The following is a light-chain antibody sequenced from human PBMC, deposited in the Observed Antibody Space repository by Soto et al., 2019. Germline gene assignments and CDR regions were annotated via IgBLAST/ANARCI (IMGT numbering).Light chain of an antibody. Sequence: DIQMTQSPSSLSASVGDRVTITCRASQSISSYLNWYQQKPGRAPKLLIYAASSLQGGVPSRFSGSGSGTDFTLTISSLQHEDFATYYCQQSYSTPPSTFGQGTKVEIK. CDR2: AAS. V-gene: IGKV1-39*01. CDR1: QSISSY. J-gene: IGKJ1*01. CDR3: QQSYSTPPST.